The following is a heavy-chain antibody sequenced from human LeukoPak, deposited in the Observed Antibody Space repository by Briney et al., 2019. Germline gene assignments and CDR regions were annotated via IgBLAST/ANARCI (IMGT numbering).Heavy chain of an antibody. CDR3: ARDWSTGD. CDR2: IYPRDGST. D-gene: IGHD7-27*01. CDR1: GYTFTSNY. J-gene: IGHJ4*02. V-gene: IGHV1-46*01. Sequence: ASVKVSCKASGYTFTSNYMHWVRQAPGQGLEWMGMIYPRDGSTSYAQKFQGRVTVTRDTSTSTVHMELSGLRSEDTAVYYCARDWSTGDWGQGTLVTVSS.